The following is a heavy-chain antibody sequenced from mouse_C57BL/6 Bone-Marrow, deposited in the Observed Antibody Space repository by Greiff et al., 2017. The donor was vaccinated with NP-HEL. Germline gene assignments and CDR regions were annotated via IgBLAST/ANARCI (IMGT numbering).Heavy chain of an antibody. CDR1: GFTFSSYA. V-gene: IGHV5-4*01. CDR2: ISDGGSYT. J-gene: IGHJ4*01. Sequence: EVMLVESGGGLVKPGGSLKLSCAASGFTFSSYAMSWVRQTPEKRLEWVATISDGGSYTYYPDNVKGRFTIFRDNAKNNLYLQMSHLKSEDTAMYYCAREDYYGYYYAMDYWGQGTSVTVSS. CDR3: AREDYYGYYYAMDY. D-gene: IGHD1-1*01.